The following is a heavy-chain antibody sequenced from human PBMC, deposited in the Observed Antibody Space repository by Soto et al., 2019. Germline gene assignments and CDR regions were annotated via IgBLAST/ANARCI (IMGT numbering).Heavy chain of an antibody. D-gene: IGHD2-21*02. CDR3: AKVVVTAIRTSNRGDAFDI. Sequence: QVQLVESGGGVVQPGRSLRLSCAASGFTFSSYGMHWVRQAPGKGLEWVAVISYDGSNKYYADSVKGRFTISRDNSKNTLYLQMNSLRAEDTGVYYCAKVVVTAIRTSNRGDAFDIWGQGTMVTVSS. V-gene: IGHV3-30*18. CDR1: GFTFSSYG. J-gene: IGHJ3*02. CDR2: ISYDGSNK.